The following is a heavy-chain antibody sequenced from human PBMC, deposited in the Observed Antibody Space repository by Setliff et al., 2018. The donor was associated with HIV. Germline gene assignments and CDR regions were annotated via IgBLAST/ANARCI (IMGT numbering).Heavy chain of an antibody. D-gene: IGHD1-1*01. CDR2: ILDGRET. J-gene: IGHJ1*01. CDR1: GGSITSGHYY. Sequence: SSETLSLTCTVSGGSITSGHYYWGWIRQPPGKGLEWIGNILDGRETFFNPSLKSRVTISVGASKTQFSLKLRSVTAADTAVYYCERVPTISWNVKTQRTKEYFHHWGQGTLVTVSS. CDR3: ERVPTISWNVKTQRTKEYFHH. V-gene: IGHV4-39*07.